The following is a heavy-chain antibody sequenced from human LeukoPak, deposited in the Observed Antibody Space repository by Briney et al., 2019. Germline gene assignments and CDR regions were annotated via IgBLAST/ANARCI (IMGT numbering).Heavy chain of an antibody. CDR2: IIPIFGTA. CDR1: GGTFSSYA. J-gene: IGHJ6*03. Sequence: ASVKVSCKASGGTFSSYAISWVRQAPGQGLEWMGGIIPIFGTANYAQKFQGRVTITADESTSTAYMELSSLRSEDTAVYYCARHSYSSSWRDYYYYYMDVWGKGTTVTVSS. V-gene: IGHV1-69*13. D-gene: IGHD6-13*01. CDR3: ARHSYSSSWRDYYYYYMDV.